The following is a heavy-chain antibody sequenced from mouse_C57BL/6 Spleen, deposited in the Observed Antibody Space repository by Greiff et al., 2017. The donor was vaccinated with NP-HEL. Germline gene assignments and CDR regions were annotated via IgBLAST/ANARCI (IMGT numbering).Heavy chain of an antibody. CDR2: INPGSGGT. CDR3: ARCATGTGDYFDY. V-gene: IGHV1-54*01. J-gene: IGHJ2*01. Sequence: QVQLQQSGAELVRPGTSVKVSCKASGYAFTNYLIEWVKQRPGQGLEWIGVINPGSGGTNYNEKFKGKATLTADKSSSTAYMQLSSLTSEDSAVYFCARCATGTGDYFDYWGQGTTLTVSS. CDR1: GYAFTNYL. D-gene: IGHD4-1*02.